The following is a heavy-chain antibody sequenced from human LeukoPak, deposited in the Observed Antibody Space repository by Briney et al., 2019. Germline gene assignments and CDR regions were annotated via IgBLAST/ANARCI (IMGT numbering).Heavy chain of an antibody. D-gene: IGHD5-18*01. CDR2: ISAYSGNT. Sequence: ASVKVSCKASGYTFYKYAVTWVRQAPGQGLEWMGWISAYSGNTNYAQRFQGRVTMTTDTSTSTAYMELRSLRSDDTAVYYCARVETTAMVTYYYYYMDVWGKGTTVTVSS. V-gene: IGHV1-18*01. CDR1: GYTFYKYA. J-gene: IGHJ6*03. CDR3: ARVETTAMVTYYYYYMDV.